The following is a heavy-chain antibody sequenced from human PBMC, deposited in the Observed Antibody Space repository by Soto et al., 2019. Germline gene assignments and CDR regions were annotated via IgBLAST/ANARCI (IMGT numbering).Heavy chain of an antibody. V-gene: IGHV5-51*01. D-gene: IGHD3-22*01. CDR1: GYSFNNYW. CDR3: ARHIGAYYDNNGYPYFDY. CDR2: IYPGDSNT. J-gene: IGHJ4*02. Sequence: PGESLKISCKGSGYSFNNYWIAWVRQVPGKGLEWMGIIYPGDSNTRYSPSFQGQVIISADKSITTAYLQWSSLKASDTAMYYCARHIGAYYDNNGYPYFDYWGQGTRVTVSS.